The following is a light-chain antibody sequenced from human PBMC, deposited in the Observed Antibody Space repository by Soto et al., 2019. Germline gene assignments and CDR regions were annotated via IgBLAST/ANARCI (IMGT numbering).Light chain of an antibody. Sequence: EIVMTQSPATLSVSPGERATVSCRASQTVSSNLAWYQQKPGQAPRLLIHGASTRAIGVPARFSGSGSGTESALTISSLQFEDFAVDNCQQYHNRRPQYTFGQGTKLQIK. CDR1: QTVSSN. CDR3: QQYHNRRPQYT. CDR2: GAS. J-gene: IGKJ2*01. V-gene: IGKV3-15*01.